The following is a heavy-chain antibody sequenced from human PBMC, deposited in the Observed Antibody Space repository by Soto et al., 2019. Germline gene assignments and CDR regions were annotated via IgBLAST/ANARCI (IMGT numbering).Heavy chain of an antibody. CDR1: GFTFRGYA. D-gene: IGHD2-21*01. CDR2: ISGSGDST. Sequence: EEQLLESGGGLAQPGGSLRLSCAASGFTFRGYAMSWVRQAPGKGPEWVSGISGSGDSTYHAKSVKGRFIISRDNSKNALYLEINSLRAEDTAVDYCAKAYGERHSPFACWGQGTLVAVSS. CDR3: AKAYGERHSPFAC. J-gene: IGHJ4*02. V-gene: IGHV3-23*01.